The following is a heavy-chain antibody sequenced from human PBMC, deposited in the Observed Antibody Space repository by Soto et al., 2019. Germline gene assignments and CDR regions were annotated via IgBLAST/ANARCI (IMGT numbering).Heavy chain of an antibody. Sequence: SETVSLTCTVSGGSISSYYWSWIRQPPGKGLEWIGYIYYSGSTNYNPSLKSRVTISVDTSKNQFSLKLSSVTAADTAVYYCARVSPPKYYDFWSGPSENYYYYMDVWGKGTTVTVSS. CDR2: IYYSGST. J-gene: IGHJ6*03. CDR1: GGSISSYY. V-gene: IGHV4-59*01. CDR3: ARVSPPKYYDFWSGPSENYYYYMDV. D-gene: IGHD3-3*01.